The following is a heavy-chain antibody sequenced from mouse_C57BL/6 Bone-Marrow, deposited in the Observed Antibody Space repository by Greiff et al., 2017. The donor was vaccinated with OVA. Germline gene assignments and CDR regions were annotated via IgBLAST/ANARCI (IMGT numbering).Heavy chain of an antibody. J-gene: IGHJ3*01. V-gene: IGHV5-6*01. CDR3: ASLYSNLPFAY. CDR2: VSSGGSYT. Sequence: EVNVVESGGDLVKPGGSLKLSCAASGFTFSSYGMSWVRQTPDKRLEWVANVSSGGSYTYYPDSVKGRFTIYRDNAKNTLYLQMSSLKSEDTAMYYFASLYSNLPFAYWGQGTLVTVSA. CDR1: GFTFSSYG. D-gene: IGHD2-5*01.